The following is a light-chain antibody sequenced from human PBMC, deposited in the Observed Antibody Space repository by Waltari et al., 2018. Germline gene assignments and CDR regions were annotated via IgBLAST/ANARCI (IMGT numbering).Light chain of an antibody. V-gene: IGLV4-69*01. Sequence: QLVLTQSPSASASLGASVKLTCTLSSGHSSNVIAWLQQQPEKGPRYLMKVNSDGSHSKGDGIPVRFSGSSSGAERYRTISSLQSEDEADYYCQTGGQGTWVFGGGTKLTVL. CDR1: SGHSSNV. CDR2: VNSDGSH. CDR3: QTGGQGTWV. J-gene: IGLJ3*02.